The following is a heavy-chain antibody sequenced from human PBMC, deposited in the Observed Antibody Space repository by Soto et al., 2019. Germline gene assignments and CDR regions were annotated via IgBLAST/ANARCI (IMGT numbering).Heavy chain of an antibody. V-gene: IGHV3-48*01. CDR3: ATYCSSTSCYSAAFDI. D-gene: IGHD2-2*01. CDR1: GFTFSSYS. CDR2: ISSSSSTI. J-gene: IGHJ3*02. Sequence: GESLKISCAASGFTFSSYSMNWVRQAPGKGLEWVSYISSSSSTIYYADSVKGRFTISRDNAKNSLYLQMNSLRAEDTAVYYCATYCSSTSCYSAAFDIWGQGTMVTVSS.